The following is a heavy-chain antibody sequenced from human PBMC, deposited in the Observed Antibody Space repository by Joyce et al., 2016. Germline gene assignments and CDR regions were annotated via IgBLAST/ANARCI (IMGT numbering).Heavy chain of an antibody. D-gene: IGHD5-18*01. CDR3: ARDTAMATGYYYYGMDV. J-gene: IGHJ6*02. V-gene: IGHV1-46*01. Sequence: VQLVQSGAEVKKPGASVKVSCKASGYPFTNYYMHWVRQAPGQGLEWMGIINPSGGSTNSAQKFQGRVTMTRDTSTSTVYMELSSLRSEDTAVYYCARDTAMATGYYYYGMDVWGQGTTVTVSS. CDR1: GYPFTNYY. CDR2: INPSGGST.